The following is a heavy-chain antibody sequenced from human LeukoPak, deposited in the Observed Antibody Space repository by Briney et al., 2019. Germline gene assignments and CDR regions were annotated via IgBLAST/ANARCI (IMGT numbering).Heavy chain of an antibody. V-gene: IGHV4-34*01. J-gene: IGHJ6*02. Sequence: PSETLSLTCAVYGGSFSGYYWSWIRQPPGKGLEWIGEINHSGSTNYNPSLKSRVTISVDTSKNQFSLKLSSVTAADTAVYYCASLGYCSSTSCYKPDYYYYYGMDVWGQGTRSPSP. D-gene: IGHD2-2*02. CDR3: ASLGYCSSTSCYKPDYYYYYGMDV. CDR1: GGSFSGYY. CDR2: INHSGST.